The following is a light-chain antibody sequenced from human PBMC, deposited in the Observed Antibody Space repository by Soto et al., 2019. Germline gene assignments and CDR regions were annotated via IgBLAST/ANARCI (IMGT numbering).Light chain of an antibody. CDR3: CSYAGSSLYV. V-gene: IGLV2-23*01. Sequence: QSALTQPASVSGSPGQSITISCTGTSSDVGSYNLVSWYQQHPGEAPKLMIYEGSKRPSGVSNRFSGSKSGNTASLTISGLQAEDEADYYCCSYAGSSLYVFGTGTKLTVL. J-gene: IGLJ1*01. CDR1: SSDVGSYNL. CDR2: EGS.